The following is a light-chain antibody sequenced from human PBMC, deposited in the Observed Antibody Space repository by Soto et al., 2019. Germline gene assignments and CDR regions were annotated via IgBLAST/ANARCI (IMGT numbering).Light chain of an antibody. CDR1: RDIGTS. J-gene: IGKJ2*01. Sequence: DIQMTQSPSSLSASVGDRVTITCQASRDIGTSLNWYQHKPGQAPKLLIFDASNLEMGAPSRFSGGGSGTHFTFAISSLQSEDIATYYCQQHIDLPVFGQGTKLEI. CDR2: DAS. V-gene: IGKV1-33*01. CDR3: QQHIDLPV.